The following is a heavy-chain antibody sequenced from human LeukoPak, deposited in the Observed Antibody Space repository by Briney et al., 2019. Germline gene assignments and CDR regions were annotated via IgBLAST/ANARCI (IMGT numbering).Heavy chain of an antibody. CDR2: IYYSGST. J-gene: IGHJ5*02. Sequence: PSGALSLTCTVSGGSISSYYWSWIRQPPGKGLEWIGYIYYSGSTNYNPSLKSRVTISVDTSKNQFSLKLSSVTAADTAVYYCARAPLWGWFDPWGQGTLVTVSS. CDR1: GGSISSYY. V-gene: IGHV4-59*01. D-gene: IGHD2-21*01. CDR3: ARAPLWGWFDP.